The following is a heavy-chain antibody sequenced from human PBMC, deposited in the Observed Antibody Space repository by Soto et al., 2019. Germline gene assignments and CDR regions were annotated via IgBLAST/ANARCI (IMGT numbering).Heavy chain of an antibody. CDR2: ISWNSGTI. Sequence: EVQLVESGGGLVQPGRSLRLSCAASGFTFDDYAMHWVRQAPGKGLEWVSGISWNSGTIGYADSVKGRFTISRDNAKNSLYLQMNSLRAEDTALYYCAKDYDVWSGCFDYWGQGTLVTVSS. CDR3: AKDYDVWSGCFDY. D-gene: IGHD3-3*01. CDR1: GFTFDDYA. J-gene: IGHJ4*02. V-gene: IGHV3-9*01.